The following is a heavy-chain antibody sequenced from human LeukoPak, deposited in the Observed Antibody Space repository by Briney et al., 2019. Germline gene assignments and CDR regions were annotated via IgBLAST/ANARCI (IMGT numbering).Heavy chain of an antibody. CDR2: IYSGGST. CDR1: DFTVSSNY. D-gene: IGHD3-16*01. CDR3: ARDIGGWRHAHDY. Sequence: PGGSLRLSCAASDFTVSSNYMTWVRQAPGKGLEWVSVIYSGGSTYYTDSVKGRFTISRDDSKNTLYLQMNSLRADDTAVYYCARDIGGWRHAHDYWGQGTLVTVSS. J-gene: IGHJ4*02. V-gene: IGHV3-53*01.